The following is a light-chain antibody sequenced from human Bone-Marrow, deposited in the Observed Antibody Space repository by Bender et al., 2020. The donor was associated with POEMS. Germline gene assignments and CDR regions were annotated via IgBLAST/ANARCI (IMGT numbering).Light chain of an antibody. J-gene: IGLJ1*01. CDR3: SSYTSEKSYV. Sequence: QSALTQPPSASGSPGQSVTISCTGTTSDVGGYGFVSWYQQHPGKAPKLILYEVTKRPSGISDRFSGSKSVNTASLTISGLQAEDEADYYCSSYTSEKSYVFGTGTKVTVL. CDR2: EVT. CDR1: TSDVGGYGF. V-gene: IGLV2-8*01.